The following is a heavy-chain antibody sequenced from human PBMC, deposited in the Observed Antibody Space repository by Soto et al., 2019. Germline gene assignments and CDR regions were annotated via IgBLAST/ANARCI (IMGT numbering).Heavy chain of an antibody. V-gene: IGHV5-51*01. Sequence: GESLKISCKGFGYNFTRDWIGWVRQMPGKGLEWMGIIYPGDSDTRYSPSFEGQVSISADKSVSTAYLQWSSLKASDTAMYYCARRGVNGSLEVWGQGTTVTVS. J-gene: IGHJ6*02. CDR2: IYPGDSDT. D-gene: IGHD2-8*01. CDR1: GYNFTRDW. CDR3: ARRGVNGSLEV.